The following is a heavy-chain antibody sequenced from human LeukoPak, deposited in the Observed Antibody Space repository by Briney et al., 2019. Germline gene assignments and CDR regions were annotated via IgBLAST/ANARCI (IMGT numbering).Heavy chain of an antibody. CDR2: IYYSGST. V-gene: IGHV4-59*12. D-gene: IGHD6-13*01. Sequence: SETLSLTCTVSGGSISSYYGSWIRQPPGKGLEWIGYIYYSGSTNYNPSLKSRVTISVDTSKKQFSLKLSSVTAADTAVYYCARGRRSASPIATFNYWGQGTLVTVSS. J-gene: IGHJ4*02. CDR3: ARGRRSASPIATFNY. CDR1: GGSISSYY.